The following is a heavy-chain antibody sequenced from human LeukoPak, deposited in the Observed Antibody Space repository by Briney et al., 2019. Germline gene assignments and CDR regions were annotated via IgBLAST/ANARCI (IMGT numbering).Heavy chain of an antibody. Sequence: SETLSLTCTVSGGSLSSYYWSWIRQPPGKGLEWIGYIYYSGSTNYNPSLKSRVTISVDTSKNQFSLKLSSVTAADTAVYYCARRPPRDRYYDSSGSLDYWGQGTLVTVSS. V-gene: IGHV4-59*08. J-gene: IGHJ4*02. CDR3: ARRPPRDRYYDSSGSLDY. CDR1: GGSLSSYY. CDR2: IYYSGST. D-gene: IGHD3-22*01.